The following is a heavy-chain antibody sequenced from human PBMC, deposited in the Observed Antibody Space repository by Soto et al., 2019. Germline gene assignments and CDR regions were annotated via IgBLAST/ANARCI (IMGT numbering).Heavy chain of an antibody. D-gene: IGHD2-2*01. Sequence: QVQLVQSGAEVQKPGSSVKVSCKASGGTFSSYAISWVRQAPGQVLEWMGGIIPISDTTNYAQKFQGRVTIPADESTSTAYMELSSLRSEDTAVYYCARSQGSSTSLEIYYYYCYGMDVWGQGPTVTVSS. J-gene: IGHJ6*02. V-gene: IGHV1-69*01. CDR1: GGTFSSYA. CDR3: ARSQGSSTSLEIYYYYCYGMDV. CDR2: IIPISDTT.